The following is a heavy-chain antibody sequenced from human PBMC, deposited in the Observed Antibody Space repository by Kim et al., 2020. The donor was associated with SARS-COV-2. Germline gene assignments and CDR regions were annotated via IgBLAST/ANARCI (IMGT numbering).Heavy chain of an antibody. J-gene: IGHJ4*02. CDR2: IYYSGST. Sequence: SETLSLTCTVSGGSISSSSYYWGWIRQPPGKGLEWIGSIYYSGSTYYNPSLKSRVTISVDTSKNQFSLKLSSVTAADTAVYYCARRALETVLWFGEGSLAFDYWGQGTLVTVSS. CDR3: ARRALETVLWFGEGSLAFDY. V-gene: IGHV4-39*01. D-gene: IGHD3-10*01. CDR1: GGSISSSSYY.